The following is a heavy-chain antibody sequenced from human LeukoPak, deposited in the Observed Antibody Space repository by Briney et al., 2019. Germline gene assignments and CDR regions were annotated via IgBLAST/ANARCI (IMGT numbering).Heavy chain of an antibody. V-gene: IGHV3-33*08. D-gene: IGHD2-2*01. CDR1: GFMFSNHA. J-gene: IGHJ6*02. CDR3: ARDWAYVAGYCSSTSCSPGLSLSGMDV. Sequence: GGSLRLSCAGSGFMFSNHAMSWVRQAPGKGLEWVAVIWYDGSNKYYADSVKGRFTISRDNSKNTLYLQMNSLRAEDTAVYYCARDWAYVAGYCSSTSCSPGLSLSGMDVWGQGTTVTVSS. CDR2: IWYDGSNK.